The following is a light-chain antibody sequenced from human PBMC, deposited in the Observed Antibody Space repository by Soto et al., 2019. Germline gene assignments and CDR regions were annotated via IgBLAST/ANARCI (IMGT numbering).Light chain of an antibody. CDR1: SSDIGGYNS. CDR2: EVN. Sequence: QSALTQPPSSSGSPGQSVTISCTGTSSDIGGYNSVSGYQQHPGKSPRLMIYEVNKRPSGVPDRFSGSKSGYTASLTVSGLQPEDEAFYYCSSSAGIYHYLVFGGGTQLTVL. J-gene: IGLJ3*02. CDR3: SSSAGIYHYLV. V-gene: IGLV2-8*01.